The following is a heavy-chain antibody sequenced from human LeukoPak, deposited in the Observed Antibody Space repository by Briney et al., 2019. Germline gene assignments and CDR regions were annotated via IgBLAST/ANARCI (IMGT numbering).Heavy chain of an antibody. Sequence: SETLSLXCTVSGGSISSYYWSWIRQPAGKGLEWIGRIYTSGSTNYNPSLKSRVTMSVDTSENQFSLKLSSVTAADTAVYYCARYGMATIQFFDYWGLGTLFTVSS. J-gene: IGHJ4*02. CDR1: GGSISSYY. CDR2: IYTSGST. CDR3: ARYGMATIQFFDY. D-gene: IGHD5-24*01. V-gene: IGHV4-4*07.